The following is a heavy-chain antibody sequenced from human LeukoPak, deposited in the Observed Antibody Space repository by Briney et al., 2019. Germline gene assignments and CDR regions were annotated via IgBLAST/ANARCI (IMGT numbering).Heavy chain of an antibody. V-gene: IGHV4-59*01. CDR2: IYYSGST. D-gene: IGHD1-20*01. CDR3: ARGWGVTGTTFDY. Sequence: PSETLSLTCTVSGGSISSYYWSWIRRPPGKGLEWIGYIYYSGSTNYNPSLKSRVTILVDTSKNQFSLKLSSVTAADTAVYYCARGWGVTGTTFDYWGQGTLVTVSS. CDR1: GGSISSYY. J-gene: IGHJ4*02.